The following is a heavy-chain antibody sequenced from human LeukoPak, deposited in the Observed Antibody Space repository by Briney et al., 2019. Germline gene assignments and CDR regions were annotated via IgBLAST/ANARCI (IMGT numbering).Heavy chain of an antibody. CDR2: IKQDGSEK. V-gene: IGHV3-7*01. D-gene: IGHD5-18*01. Sequence: GGSLRLSCAASGFTFSSYWMSWVRQAPEKGLEWVANIKQDGSEKYYVDSVKGRFTISRDNAKNSLYLQMNSLRAEDTAVYYCARDAWIQLWLPHTYWGQGTLVTVSS. CDR1: GFTFSSYW. J-gene: IGHJ4*02. CDR3: ARDAWIQLWLPHTY.